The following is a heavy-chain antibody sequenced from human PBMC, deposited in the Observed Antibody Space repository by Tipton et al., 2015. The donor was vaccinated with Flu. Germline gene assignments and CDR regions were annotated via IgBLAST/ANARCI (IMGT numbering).Heavy chain of an antibody. CDR2: IYSNGNT. CDR1: GGSISSGDYF. Sequence: TLSLTCTVSGGSISSGDYFWSWIRQSPGKGLECIGYIYSNGNTYYNPSLKSRVTISVDTSKNQFSLKLSSVTAADTAVYYCARGLGYCSSTRCYRGFDPWGQGTLVTVSS. V-gene: IGHV4-30-4*01. D-gene: IGHD2-2*02. J-gene: IGHJ5*02. CDR3: ARGLGYCSSTRCYRGFDP.